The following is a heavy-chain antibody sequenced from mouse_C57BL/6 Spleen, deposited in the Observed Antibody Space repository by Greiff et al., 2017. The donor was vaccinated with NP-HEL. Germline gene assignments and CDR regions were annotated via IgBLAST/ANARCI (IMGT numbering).Heavy chain of an antibody. CDR1: GFTFSDYY. CDR2: ISNGGGST. Sequence: EVKLQESGGGLVQPGGSLKLSCAASGFTFSDYYMYWVRQTPEKRLEWVAYISNGGGSTYYPDTVKGRFTISRDNAKNTLYLQMSRLKSEDTAMYYCARTGYRYWYFDVWGTGTTVTVSS. D-gene: IGHD2-2*01. V-gene: IGHV5-12*01. J-gene: IGHJ1*03. CDR3: ARTGYRYWYFDV.